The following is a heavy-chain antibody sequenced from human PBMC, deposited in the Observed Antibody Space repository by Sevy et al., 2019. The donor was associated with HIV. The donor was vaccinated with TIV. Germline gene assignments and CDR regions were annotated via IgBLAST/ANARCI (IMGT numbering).Heavy chain of an antibody. V-gene: IGHV1-18*01. D-gene: IGHD1-1*01. CDR1: GYTFTSYG. J-gene: IGHJ6*02. CDR2: ISAYNGNT. CDR3: ARDEGGLEYSYYGMDV. Sequence: ASVKVSCKASGYTFTSYGISWVRQAPGQGLEWMGWISAYNGNTNYSQKLQGRVTMTTDTSTSTAYMELRSLRSDDTAVYYCARDEGGLEYSYYGMDVWGQGTTVTVSS.